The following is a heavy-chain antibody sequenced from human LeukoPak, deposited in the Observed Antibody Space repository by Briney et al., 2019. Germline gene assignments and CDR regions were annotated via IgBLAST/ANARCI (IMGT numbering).Heavy chain of an antibody. CDR1: GFIFYDYG. CDR3: AKGGSSSWDYFDH. J-gene: IGHJ4*02. V-gene: IGHV3-23*01. Sequence: GGSLRLSCAASGFIFYDYGMSWVRQAPGKGLKWVSTISAISGSTYFADSVKGRFTISRDNSKNTLYLQMNSLRAEDTAVYYCAKGGSSSWDYFDHWGQGTLVTVSS. CDR2: ISAISGST. D-gene: IGHD6-13*01.